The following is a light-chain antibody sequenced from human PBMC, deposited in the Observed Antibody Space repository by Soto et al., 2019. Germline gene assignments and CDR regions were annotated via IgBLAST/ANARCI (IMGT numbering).Light chain of an antibody. CDR2: SDN. CDR1: SSNIGTNT. J-gene: IGLJ2*01. V-gene: IGLV1-44*01. CDR3: AAWDVSLVV. Sequence: QTAVTQPPSASGTPGQRVTISCSGSSSNIGTNTVIWYQQLPGAAPKLLIYSDNQRPSGVPDRFAGSKSGTSASLAISGLQSEDEADYYCAAWDVSLVVFGGGTKLTVL.